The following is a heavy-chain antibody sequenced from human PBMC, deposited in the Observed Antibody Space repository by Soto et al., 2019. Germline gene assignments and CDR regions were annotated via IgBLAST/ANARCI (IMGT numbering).Heavy chain of an antibody. J-gene: IGHJ3*02. CDR1: GFTFSSVW. V-gene: IGHV3-15*07. Sequence: GGSLRLSCVASGFTFSSVWMNWVRQAPGKGLEWVGRIKTKSDGGPTDYAAPVKGRFTISRDDSKNTVYLQMDSLKTEDTALYYCTRNDAFDISGQGTAVIV. CDR2: IKTKSDGGPT. CDR3: TRNDAFDI.